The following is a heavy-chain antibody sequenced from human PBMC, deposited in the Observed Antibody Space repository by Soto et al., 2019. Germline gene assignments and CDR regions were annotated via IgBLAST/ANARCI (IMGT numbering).Heavy chain of an antibody. CDR2: IYHSGST. J-gene: IGHJ4*02. CDR3: ATNSGYDLVYFDY. V-gene: IGHV4-30-2*01. Sequence: SETLSLTCAVSGCSISSGGYSWSWIRQPPGKGLEWIGYIYHSGSTYYNPSFKSRVTISVDRSKNQFSLKLSSVTAADTAVYYCATNSGYDLVYFDYWGQGTLVTVSS. CDR1: GCSISSGGYS. D-gene: IGHD5-12*01.